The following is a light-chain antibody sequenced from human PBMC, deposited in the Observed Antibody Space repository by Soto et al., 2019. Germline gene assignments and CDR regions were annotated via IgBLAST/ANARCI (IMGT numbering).Light chain of an antibody. V-gene: IGKV2-28*01. CDR3: MQALQAPLYT. CDR2: LGS. CDR1: QSLLHRNGYNY. Sequence: DIVMTQSPLSLPVTPGEPASISCRSSQSLLHRNGYNYLDWYLQRPGQSPQLLIYLGSNRSSGVPDRFIGSGSGTDFTLKTSRVEAADVGVYYCMQALQAPLYTFGQGTRLESK. J-gene: IGKJ2*01.